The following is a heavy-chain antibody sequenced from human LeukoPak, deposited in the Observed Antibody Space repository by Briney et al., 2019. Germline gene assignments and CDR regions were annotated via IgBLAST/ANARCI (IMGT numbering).Heavy chain of an antibody. CDR3: ARDMGYYDSSGYALDY. Sequence: GGSLRLSCATSGFTFRSYAMSWVRQAPGKGLEWVSALSGNGGSTYYAGSVKGRFTISRDNSKNTLYLQMNSLRAEDTAVYYCARDMGYYDSSGYALDYWGQGTLVTVSS. V-gene: IGHV3-23*01. J-gene: IGHJ4*02. CDR1: GFTFRSYA. D-gene: IGHD3-22*01. CDR2: LSGNGGST.